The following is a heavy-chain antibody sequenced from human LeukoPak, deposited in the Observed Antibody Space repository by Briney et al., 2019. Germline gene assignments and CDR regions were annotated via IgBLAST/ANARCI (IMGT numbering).Heavy chain of an antibody. D-gene: IGHD3-10*01. J-gene: IGHJ4*02. CDR1: RFAFSQAW. V-gene: IGHV3-15*01. CDR3: TTDYGSGSYHYFDY. Sequence: GGSLRLSCVASRFAFSQAWMSWVRQAPGKGLEWVGRIKSESDGGTTDYAAPVKGRFTISRDDSKDTLYLQMNSLKTEDTAVYYCTTDYGSGSYHYFDYWGQGTLVTVSS. CDR2: IKSESDGGTT.